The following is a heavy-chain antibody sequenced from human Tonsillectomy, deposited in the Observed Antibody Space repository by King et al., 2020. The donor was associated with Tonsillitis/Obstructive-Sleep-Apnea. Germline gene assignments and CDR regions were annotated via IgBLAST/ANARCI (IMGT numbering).Heavy chain of an antibody. CDR3: AKMGRRGITIFGVVIPRFDY. J-gene: IGHJ4*02. D-gene: IGHD3-3*01. Sequence: VQLVQSGGGLVQPGGSLRLSCAASGFTFSSYAMSWVRQAPGKGLEWVSAISGSGGSTYYADSVKGRFTISRDNSKNTLYLQMISLRAEDTAVYYCAKMGRRGITIFGVVIPRFDYWGQGTLVTVSS. CDR1: GFTFSSYA. V-gene: IGHV3-23*04. CDR2: ISGSGGST.